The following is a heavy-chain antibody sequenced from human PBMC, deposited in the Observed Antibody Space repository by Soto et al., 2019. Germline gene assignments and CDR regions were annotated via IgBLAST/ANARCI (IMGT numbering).Heavy chain of an antibody. V-gene: IGHV2-5*02. CDR2: IYWDDDK. Sequence: QITLKESGPTLVKPTQTLTLTCTFSGFSLSTSGVGVGWIRQPPGKALDWLALIYWDDDKRYSPSLKSRLTITKDTSKNQVVLTMTNMDPVDTATYYCAHLASTALYNWFDPRGQGILVTVSS. J-gene: IGHJ5*02. D-gene: IGHD6-13*01. CDR3: AHLASTALYNWFDP. CDR1: GFSLSTSGVG.